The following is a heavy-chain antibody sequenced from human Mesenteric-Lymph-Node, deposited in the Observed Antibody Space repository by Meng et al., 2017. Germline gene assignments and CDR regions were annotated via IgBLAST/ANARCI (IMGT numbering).Heavy chain of an antibody. CDR2: IWCNGSNN. CDR3: ARDPRDGHRGTLDY. J-gene: IGHJ4*02. D-gene: IGHD2-8*01. V-gene: IGHV3-33*01. CDR1: GFTFSSQV. Sequence: GGSLRLSCAASGFTFSSQVMHWGRLTPGKGLEWVALIWCNGSNNCYTDSVKGRFTISRDNSKNTLCLHMNSLRVEDTAVYYCARDPRDGHRGTLDYWGQGTLVTVSS.